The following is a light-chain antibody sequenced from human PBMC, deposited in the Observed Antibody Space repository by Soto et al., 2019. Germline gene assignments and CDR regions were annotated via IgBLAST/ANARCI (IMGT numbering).Light chain of an antibody. V-gene: IGKV3-20*01. CDR2: GAS. CDR1: QSVSSNY. Sequence: ESVLTQSPGTLSLSPGERATLSCRASQSVSSNYLACYQQKPGQAPRLLIYGASTRASGIPDRFSGSGSGTDFTLTISRLEPEDFSVYYCQQYGSSPTWPFGQGTQVEI. CDR3: QQYGSSPTWP. J-gene: IGKJ1*01.